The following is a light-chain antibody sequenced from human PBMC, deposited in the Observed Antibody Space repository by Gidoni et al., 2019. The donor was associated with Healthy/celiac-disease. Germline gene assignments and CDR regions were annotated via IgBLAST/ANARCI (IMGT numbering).Light chain of an antibody. V-gene: IGLV1-44*01. Sequence: QSVLTQPPSASGTPGPRVTISCSGSSSNIGSNTVNWYQQLPGTAPKLLIYSNNQRPPGVPDRVSGSKSGTSASLAISGLQSEDEADYYCAAWDDSLNGYYVFGTGTKVTV. J-gene: IGLJ1*01. CDR2: SNN. CDR3: AAWDDSLNGYYV. CDR1: SSNIGSNT.